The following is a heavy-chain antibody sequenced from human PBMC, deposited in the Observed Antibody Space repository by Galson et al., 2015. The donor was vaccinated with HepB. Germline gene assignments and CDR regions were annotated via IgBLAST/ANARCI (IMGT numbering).Heavy chain of an antibody. CDR3: ARSLVGAFEPGAFDI. V-gene: IGHV2-70*04. J-gene: IGHJ3*02. D-gene: IGHD1-26*01. CDR1: GFSLSTSGMR. Sequence: PALVKPTQTLTLTCTFSGFSLSTSGMRVSWIRQPPGKALEWLARIDWDDDKFYSTSLKTRLTISKDTSKNQVVLTMTNMDPVDTATYYCARSLVGAFEPGAFDIWGQGTMVTVSS. CDR2: IDWDDDK.